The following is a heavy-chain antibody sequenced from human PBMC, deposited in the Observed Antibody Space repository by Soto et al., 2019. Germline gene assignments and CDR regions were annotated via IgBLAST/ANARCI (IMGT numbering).Heavy chain of an antibody. J-gene: IGHJ4*02. V-gene: IGHV3-15*01. CDR3: TTDRDIAAAGHY. Sequence: GGSLRLSCAASGFTFSNAWMSWVRQAPGKGLEWVGRIKSKTDGGTTGYAAPVKGRFTISRDDSKNTLYLQMNSLKTEDTAVYYCTTDRDIAAAGHYWGQGTLVTVSS. CDR1: GFTFSNAW. D-gene: IGHD6-13*01. CDR2: IKSKTDGGTT.